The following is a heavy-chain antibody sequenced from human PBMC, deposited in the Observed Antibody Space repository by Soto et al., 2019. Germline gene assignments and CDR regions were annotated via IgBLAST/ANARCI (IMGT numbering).Heavy chain of an antibody. D-gene: IGHD5-12*01. J-gene: IGHJ4*02. CDR3: ARVSRGGYNYLGL. CDR1: GFSLSNAKMG. Sequence: QVTLKESGPVLVKPTEALTLTCTVSGFSLSNAKMGVTWIRQPPGKALEWLAHIFSNDEKSYSTSLKSRLTNSKDNSKSQGVLNMTNMDPGDTATYLWARVSRGGYNYLGLRGQGTPGTVSS. CDR2: IFSNDEK. V-gene: IGHV2-26*01.